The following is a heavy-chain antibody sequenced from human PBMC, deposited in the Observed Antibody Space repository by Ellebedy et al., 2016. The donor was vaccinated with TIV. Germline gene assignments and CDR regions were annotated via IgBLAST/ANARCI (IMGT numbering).Heavy chain of an antibody. J-gene: IGHJ4*02. V-gene: IGHV3-66*01. CDR3: ASGNPQLLMVRGSRSFDY. CDR2: IYSGGST. Sequence: PGGSLRLSCAASGFTFSGYYMSWVRQAPGKGLEWVSVIYSGGSTYYADSVKGRFTISRDNSKNTLYLQMNSLRAEDTAVYYCASGNPQLLMVRGSRSFDYWGQGTLVTVSS. CDR1: GFTFSGYY. D-gene: IGHD3-10*01.